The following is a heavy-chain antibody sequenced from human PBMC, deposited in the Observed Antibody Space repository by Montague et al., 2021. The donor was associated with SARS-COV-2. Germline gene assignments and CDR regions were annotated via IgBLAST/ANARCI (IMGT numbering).Heavy chain of an antibody. V-gene: IGHV4-34*01. J-gene: IGHJ5*02. CDR1: GGSFSGYY. CDR3: GRLGHCSGDDCYA. CDR2: INHSGST. D-gene: IGHD2-15*01. Sequence: SETLSLTCAVYGGSFSGYYWSWIRQPPGKGLEWNGEINHSGSTNYNHSLKNRITMSVDMSKKEFSLHLRAVTAAETGVYYCGRLGHCSGDDCYAWGQGTLVTVSS.